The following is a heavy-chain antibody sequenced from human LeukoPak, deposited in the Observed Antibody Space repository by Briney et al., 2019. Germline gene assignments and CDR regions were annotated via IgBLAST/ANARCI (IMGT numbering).Heavy chain of an antibody. V-gene: IGHV3-48*04. CDR3: ARRFET. CDR1: GFTFSNYD. Sequence: PGGSLRLSCAASGFTFSNYDMNWVRQAPGKGLEWVSYITSSSSTIYYADSVKGRFTISRDNAKNSLYLQMNSLKVEDTAVYYCARRFETWGQGTLVTVSS. J-gene: IGHJ5*02. CDR2: ITSSSSTI.